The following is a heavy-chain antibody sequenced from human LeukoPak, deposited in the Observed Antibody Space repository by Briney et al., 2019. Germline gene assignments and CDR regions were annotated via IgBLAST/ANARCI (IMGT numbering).Heavy chain of an antibody. J-gene: IGHJ5*02. Sequence: ASVKVSCKASGYTFTTYGISWVRQAPGQGLEWMGWINTYNGNTNNAQNLQDRVTMTTDTSRSTAYMELRSLRSDDTAVYYCARKTPGFDNWFDPWGQGTLVTVSS. D-gene: IGHD1-1*01. CDR3: ARKTPGFDNWFDP. V-gene: IGHV1-18*01. CDR2: INTYNGNT. CDR1: GYTFTTYG.